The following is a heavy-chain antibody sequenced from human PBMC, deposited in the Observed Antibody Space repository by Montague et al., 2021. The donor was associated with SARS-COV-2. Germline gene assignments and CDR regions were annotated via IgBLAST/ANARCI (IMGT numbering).Heavy chain of an antibody. V-gene: IGHV4-59*01. CDR1: GGPISSYY. D-gene: IGHD3-3*01. Sequence: SETLSLTCTVSGGPISSYYWSWIRQPPGKGLEWIGYIYYSGSTNXNPSLKSRVTISVDTSKKQFSLKLSSVTAADTAVYYCARAGRVRFLEYGMDVWGQGTTVTVSS. CDR2: IYYSGST. CDR3: ARAGRVRFLEYGMDV. J-gene: IGHJ6*02.